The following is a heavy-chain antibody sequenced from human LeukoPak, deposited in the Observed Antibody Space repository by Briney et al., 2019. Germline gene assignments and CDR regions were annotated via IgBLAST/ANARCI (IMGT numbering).Heavy chain of an antibody. J-gene: IGHJ6*03. V-gene: IGHV4-4*09. CDR1: GGSISSYY. CDR3: ARQSLNYYYMDV. CDR2: IYTSGST. Sequence: SETLSLTCTVSGGSISSYYWSLIRQPPGKGLEWIGYIYTSGSTNYNPSLKSRVTISVDTSKNQFSLKLSSVTAADTAVYYCARQSLNYYYMDVWGKGTTVTVSS.